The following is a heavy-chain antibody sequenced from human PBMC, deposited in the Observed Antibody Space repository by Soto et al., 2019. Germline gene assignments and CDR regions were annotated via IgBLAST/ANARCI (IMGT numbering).Heavy chain of an antibody. V-gene: IGHV1-69*12. CDR3: TRCGLRYHSIGFYLGIDGMDV. CDR2: TIPMVGTT. CDR1: GGTFNHYA. Sequence: QVQLVQSGAEVKKPASSVRVSCKASGGTFNHYAITWVRQAPGQGLEWMGGTIPMVGTTNYAEKCQGRVTITADESPNTAYMELSSLRSEDTAVYYWTRCGLRYHSIGFYLGIDGMDVWGQGTTVIVSS. J-gene: IGHJ6*02. D-gene: IGHD3-22*01.